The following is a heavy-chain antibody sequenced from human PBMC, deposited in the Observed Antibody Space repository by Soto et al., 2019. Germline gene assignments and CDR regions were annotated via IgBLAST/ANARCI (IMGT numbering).Heavy chain of an antibody. V-gene: IGHV1-69*01. CDR2: IIPITATA. D-gene: IGHD2-2*01. CDR1: GGTFGSYA. CDR3: ARSQGSSTSLEIYYYYYYGMDV. J-gene: IGHJ6*02. Sequence: QVQLVQSGAEVKKPGSSVKVSCKASGGTFGSYAISWVRQAPGQGLEWMGGIIPITATANYAQKFQGRVTITADESTSTASMQLSSLRSEDKAVYYCARSQGSSTSLEIYYYYYYGMDVWGQGTTVTVSS.